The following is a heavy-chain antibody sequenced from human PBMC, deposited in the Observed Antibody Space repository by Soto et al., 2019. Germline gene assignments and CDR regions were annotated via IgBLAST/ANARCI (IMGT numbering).Heavy chain of an antibody. D-gene: IGHD3-22*01. V-gene: IGHV4-59*01. Sequence: SETLSLTCTVSGGSISRYYWSWIRQPPGKGLEWIGYMYNTGSTVYNPSFKSRVTISVDTSKNQFSLKLSSVTAADTAVYYCARGSLTYYYDSSGYYPIYGMDVWGQGTTVTVSS. CDR3: ARGSLTYYYDSSGYYPIYGMDV. CDR1: GGSISRYY. CDR2: MYNTGST. J-gene: IGHJ6*02.